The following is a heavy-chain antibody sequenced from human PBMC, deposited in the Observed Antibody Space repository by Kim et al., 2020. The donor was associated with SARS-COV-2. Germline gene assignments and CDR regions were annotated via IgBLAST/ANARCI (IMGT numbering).Heavy chain of an antibody. Sequence: SETLSLTCAVYGGSFSGYYWSWIRQPPGKGLEWIGEINHSGSTNYNPSLKSRVTISVDTSKNQFSLKLSSLTAADTAVYYCARGDSYGLGYWGQGTPVTV. CDR2: INHSGST. V-gene: IGHV4-34*01. CDR1: GGSFSGYY. J-gene: IGHJ4*02. D-gene: IGHD5-18*01. CDR3: ARGDSYGLGY.